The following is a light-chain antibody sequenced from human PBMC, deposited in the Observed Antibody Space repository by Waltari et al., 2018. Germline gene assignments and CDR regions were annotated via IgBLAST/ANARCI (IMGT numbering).Light chain of an antibody. V-gene: IGLV1-44*01. Sequence: QSVLTQPPSASGTPGQRVTISCSGSSSNIGNNPINWYHQLPGTAPKLLIYSNNQRPSGVPDRFSGSKSDTSASLTSSGLQSEEEADYYCATWDDNLTGVVFGGGTKLTV. J-gene: IGLJ2*01. CDR1: SSNIGNNP. CDR3: ATWDDNLTGVV. CDR2: SNN.